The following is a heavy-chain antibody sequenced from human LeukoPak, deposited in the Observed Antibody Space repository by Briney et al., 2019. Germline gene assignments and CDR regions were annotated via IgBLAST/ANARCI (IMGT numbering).Heavy chain of an antibody. D-gene: IGHD3-10*01. CDR3: ARGPYGSGSF. CDR1: GFTFSSYW. J-gene: IGHJ4*02. CDR2: INGDGSST. V-gene: IGHV3-74*01. Sequence: GGSLRLSCAASGFTFSSYWTHWVRQAPGKGLVWVSRINGDGSSTSYADSVKGRFTISRDNAKNTLYLQMNSLRAEDTAVYYCARGPYGSGSFWGQGTLVTVSS.